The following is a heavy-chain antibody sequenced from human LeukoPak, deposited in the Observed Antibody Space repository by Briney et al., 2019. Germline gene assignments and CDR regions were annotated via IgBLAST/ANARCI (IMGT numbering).Heavy chain of an antibody. CDR1: GGSISTNY. J-gene: IGHJ2*01. CDR2: IHYTGST. CDR3: ARAGVGTTPAFWYFAL. Sequence: PSETLSLTCTVSGGSISTNYWSWIRQPPGKGLEWIGHIHYTGSTNYNPSLKSRVTISVDTSKNQFSLKLNSVTAADTAVYYCARAGVGTTPAFWYFALWGRGTLVTVSS. V-gene: IGHV4-59*01. D-gene: IGHD1-26*01.